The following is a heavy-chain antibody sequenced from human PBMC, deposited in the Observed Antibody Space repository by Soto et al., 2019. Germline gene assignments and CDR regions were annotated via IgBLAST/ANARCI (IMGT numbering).Heavy chain of an antibody. CDR1: GFTVISNY. CDR2: IYSGGST. D-gene: IGHD6-19*01. V-gene: IGHV3-53*01. Sequence: GGSLRLSCAASGFTVISNYMSCVRQAPGKGLEWVSVIYSGGSTYYADSVKGRFTISRDNSKNTLYLQMNSLRAEDTAVYYCARVPTRSGWYGSLDYWGQGTLVTVSS. J-gene: IGHJ4*02. CDR3: ARVPTRSGWYGSLDY.